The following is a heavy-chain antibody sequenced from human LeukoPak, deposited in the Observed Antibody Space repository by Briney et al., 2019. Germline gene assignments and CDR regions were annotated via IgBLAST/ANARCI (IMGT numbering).Heavy chain of an antibody. CDR1: GFTVSSNY. J-gene: IGHJ4*02. D-gene: IGHD5-18*01. V-gene: IGHV3-53*01. Sequence: GGSLRLSCAASGFTVSSNYMSWVRQAPGKGLEWVSVIYSGGSTYYADSVKGRFTISRDNSKNTLYLQMNSLRAEDTAVYYCAKGQNSYGYWYFDYWGQGTVVTVSS. CDR3: AKGQNSYGYWYFDY. CDR2: IYSGGST.